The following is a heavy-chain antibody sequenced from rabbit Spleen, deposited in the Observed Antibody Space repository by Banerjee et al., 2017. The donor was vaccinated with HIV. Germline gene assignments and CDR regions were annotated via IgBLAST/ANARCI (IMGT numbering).Heavy chain of an antibody. Sequence: QSLEESGGDLVKPGASLTLTCTASGFSFSSSDYMCWVRQAPGKGLEWIACINTKSGESVYASWAKGRFTISKTSSTTVTLQLTSLTAADTATYFCARDAAGREDFNLWGQGTLVTVS. D-gene: IGHD4-2*01. V-gene: IGHV1S40*01. CDR3: ARDAAGREDFNL. CDR2: INTKSGES. J-gene: IGHJ4*01. CDR1: GFSFSSSDY.